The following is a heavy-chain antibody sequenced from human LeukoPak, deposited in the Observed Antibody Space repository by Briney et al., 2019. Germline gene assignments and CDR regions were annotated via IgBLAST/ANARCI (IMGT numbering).Heavy chain of an antibody. V-gene: IGHV3-23*01. J-gene: IGHJ3*02. CDR2: ISGSGGST. CDR3: AKDPEYYYDCSGYYAEAFDI. CDR1: GFTFSSYA. D-gene: IGHD3-22*01. Sequence: PGGSLRHSCAASGFTFSSYAMSWVRQAPGKGLEWVSAISGSGGSTYYADSVKGRFTISRDNSKNTLYLQMNSLRAEDTAVYYCAKDPEYYYDCSGYYAEAFDIWGQGTMVTVSS.